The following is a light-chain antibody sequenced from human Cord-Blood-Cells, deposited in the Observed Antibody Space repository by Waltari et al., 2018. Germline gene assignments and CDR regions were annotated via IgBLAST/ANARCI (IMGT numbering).Light chain of an antibody. CDR3: SSYTSSSTWV. J-gene: IGLJ3*02. CDR1: SSDVGGYKY. CDR2: DVS. V-gene: IGLV2-14*01. Sequence: QSALTQPASVSGSPGQSITISCTGTSSDVGGYKYVPWYQQHPGKAPKLMIYDVSHRPSGVSNRFSGSKSGNTASLTSSGLQAEDEADYYCSSYTSSSTWVFGGGTKLTVL.